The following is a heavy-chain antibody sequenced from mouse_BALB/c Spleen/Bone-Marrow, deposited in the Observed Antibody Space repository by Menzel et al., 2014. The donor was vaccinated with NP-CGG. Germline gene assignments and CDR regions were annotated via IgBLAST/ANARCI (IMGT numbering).Heavy chain of an antibody. Sequence: EVNLVESGGGLVQPGGSRKLSCAASGFTFSSFGMHWVRQAPEKGLEWVAYISSGSSTIYYADTVKGRFTISRDNPNNTLFLQMTSLRSEDTAMYYCVRGGYYVPSYFDSWGQGTTLTVSS. J-gene: IGHJ2*01. CDR1: GFTFSSFG. D-gene: IGHD2-3*01. CDR3: VRGGYYVPSYFDS. CDR2: ISSGSSTI. V-gene: IGHV5-17*02.